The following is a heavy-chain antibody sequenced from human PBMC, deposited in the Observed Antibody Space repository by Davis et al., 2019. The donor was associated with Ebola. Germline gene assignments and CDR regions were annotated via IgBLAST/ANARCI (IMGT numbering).Heavy chain of an antibody. V-gene: IGHV4-39*01. J-gene: IGHJ5*02. CDR2: IYYSGNT. D-gene: IGHD1-26*01. CDR1: SGSISSSSFY. CDR3: VASSFRWEVQGS. Sequence: PSETLSLTCSVSSGSISSSSFYWGWIRQPPGKGLEWIGFIYYSGNTDYNPSLKSRVSISLDMSKNQFSLQLKSVTAADSALYYCVASSFRWEVQGSWGQGTLVTVSS.